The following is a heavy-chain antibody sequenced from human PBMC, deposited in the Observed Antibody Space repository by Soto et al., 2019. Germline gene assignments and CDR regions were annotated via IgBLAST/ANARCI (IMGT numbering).Heavy chain of an antibody. CDR2: MNPNSANT. CDR3: ARAIRDQLLSDY. CDR1: GYTFTSYD. Sequence: QVQLVQSGAEVRKPGASVKVSCKASGYTFTSYDIAWVRQATGQGLEWMGWMNPNSANTGYAQKFQGRVTMTRDTSLSTAYMELSSLTSEDTAVYYCARAIRDQLLSDYWGQGTLVTVSS. D-gene: IGHD1-26*01. J-gene: IGHJ4*02. V-gene: IGHV1-8*01.